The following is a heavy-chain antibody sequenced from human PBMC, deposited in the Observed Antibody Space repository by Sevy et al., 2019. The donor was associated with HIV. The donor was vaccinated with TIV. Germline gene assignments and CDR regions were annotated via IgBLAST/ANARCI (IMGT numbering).Heavy chain of an antibody. J-gene: IGHJ6*02. CDR2: IRGSGGST. Sequence: GGSLRLSCVASGFIFNSYAMSWVRQAPGKGLEWVSTIRGSGGSTYYADSVKGRFTISRDNSKNTLYLQMNSLRAEDTAVYYCHGDYDSSQLASYYYYGMDVWGQGTTVTVSS. V-gene: IGHV3-23*01. CDR1: GFIFNSYA. D-gene: IGHD3-22*01. CDR3: HGDYDSSQLASYYYYGMDV.